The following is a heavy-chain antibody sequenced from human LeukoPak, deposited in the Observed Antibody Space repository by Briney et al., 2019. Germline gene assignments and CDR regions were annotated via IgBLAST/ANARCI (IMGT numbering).Heavy chain of an antibody. Sequence: SETLSLTFGGHGGFFRGYYWSWVRQPPGEGPEWIGYIYYSGSTNYNPSLKSRVTISVDTSKNQFSLKLSSVTAADTAVYYCARGALSELHFDYWGQGTLVTVSS. V-gene: IGHV4-59*08. CDR1: GGFFRGYY. CDR3: ARGALSELHFDY. CDR2: IYYSGST. J-gene: IGHJ4*02. D-gene: IGHD1-26*01.